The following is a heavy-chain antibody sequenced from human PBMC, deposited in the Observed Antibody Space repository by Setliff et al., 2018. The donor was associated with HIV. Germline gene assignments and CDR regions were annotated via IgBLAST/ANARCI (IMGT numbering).Heavy chain of an antibody. V-gene: IGHV3-21*01. CDR2: MSYSGRYI. J-gene: IGHJ6*02. CDR1: EFTLSKYS. Sequence: PGGSLRLSCAAAEFTLSKYSVTWVRQAPGKGLEWVSSMSYSGRYIHHAGSVKGRFTISRDNAKNLVYLEMNSLRAEDTAVYYCARVDVERSGVFCQMGVWGPGTTVTVSS. D-gene: IGHD1-1*01. CDR3: ARVDVERSGVFCQMGV.